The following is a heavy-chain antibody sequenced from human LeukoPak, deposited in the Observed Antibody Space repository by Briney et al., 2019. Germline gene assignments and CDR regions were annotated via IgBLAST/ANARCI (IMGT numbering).Heavy chain of an antibody. Sequence: GGSLKLSCTASGFIFSDYGMHWVRQAPGKGLEWISYISGGSSTLTYADSVKGRFTISRDNAKNSLYLEMNNLRAEDTAVYYCARDAFRGYQFDPWGQGALVTVSS. V-gene: IGHV3-48*01. CDR3: ARDAFRGYQFDP. CDR2: ISGGSSTL. D-gene: IGHD5-12*01. J-gene: IGHJ5*02. CDR1: GFIFSDYG.